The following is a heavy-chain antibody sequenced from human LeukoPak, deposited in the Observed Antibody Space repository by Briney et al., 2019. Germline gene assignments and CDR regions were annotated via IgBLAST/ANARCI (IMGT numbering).Heavy chain of an antibody. J-gene: IGHJ4*02. CDR2: IHTSGTT. Sequence: SETLSLTCSVYSGSITFYYWNWIRKPAGKGLEWIGRIHTSGTTNYNPSLKSRVTMSIDTSQKKFSLNLTSVTAADTAVYYCASSSWKKTFDYWGQGALVTVSS. V-gene: IGHV4-4*07. CDR3: ASSSWKKTFDY. CDR1: SGSITFYY. D-gene: IGHD1-1*01.